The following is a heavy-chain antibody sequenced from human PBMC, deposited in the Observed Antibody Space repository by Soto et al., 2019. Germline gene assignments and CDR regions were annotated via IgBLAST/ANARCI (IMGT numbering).Heavy chain of an antibody. Sequence: QVQLVESGGGVVQPGRSLRLSCAASGFTFSSYGMHWVRQAPGKGLEWVAVISYDGSSKYYADSVKGRFIISRDNSKNTLFLQMNSPRAEDTAVYYCAKGSGFGGDYGFSVRIDYWGQGTLVTVSS. CDR1: GFTFSSYG. D-gene: IGHD3-16*01. J-gene: IGHJ4*02. CDR3: AKGSGFGGDYGFSVRIDY. V-gene: IGHV3-30*18. CDR2: ISYDGSSK.